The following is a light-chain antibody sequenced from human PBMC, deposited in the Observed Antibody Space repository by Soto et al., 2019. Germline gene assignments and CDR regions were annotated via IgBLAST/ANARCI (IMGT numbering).Light chain of an antibody. CDR2: GAS. Sequence: EIVMTQSPGTLSLSPGERATLSCRASQSVSSSYLAWYQQKPGQAPRLLIDGASSRATGIPHGFSGSGSGTEFTLTISSLEPADFAVYYCQQYGSSPPRTFGQGTKVEIK. V-gene: IGKV3-20*01. J-gene: IGKJ1*01. CDR3: QQYGSSPPRT. CDR1: QSVSSSY.